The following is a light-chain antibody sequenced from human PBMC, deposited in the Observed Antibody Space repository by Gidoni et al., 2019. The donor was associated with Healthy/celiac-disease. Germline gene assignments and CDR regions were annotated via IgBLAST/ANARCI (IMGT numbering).Light chain of an antibody. Sequence: QSLLTQPPSASGTPGQRVTISCSGSSSNIGSNYVYWYQQLPGTAPKLLIYRNNQRPSGVPDRFSGSKSGTSAPLAISGLRSEDEADYYCAAWDDSLSAIFGTGTKVTVL. V-gene: IGLV1-47*01. CDR2: RNN. CDR3: AAWDDSLSAI. J-gene: IGLJ1*01. CDR1: SSNIGSNY.